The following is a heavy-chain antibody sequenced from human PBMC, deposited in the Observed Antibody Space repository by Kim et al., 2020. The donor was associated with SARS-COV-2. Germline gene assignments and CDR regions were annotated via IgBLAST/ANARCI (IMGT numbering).Heavy chain of an antibody. J-gene: IGHJ3*02. D-gene: IGHD2-15*01. CDR3: AGDYGGSDAFDI. Sequence: NYAQKCQGWVTITADESTSTAYMELSSLRSEDTAVYYCAGDYGGSDAFDIWGQGTMVTVSS. V-gene: IGHV1-69*01.